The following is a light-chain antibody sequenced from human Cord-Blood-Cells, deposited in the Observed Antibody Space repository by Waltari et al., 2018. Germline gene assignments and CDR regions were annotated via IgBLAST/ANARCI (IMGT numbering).Light chain of an antibody. CDR2: EVS. CDR3: SSYAGSNNLV. Sequence: QSALTQPPSASGSPGQSVTISCTGTSRDVGGYNYVSWYQQHPGTAPKLMIYEVSKRPSGVPDRFSGSKAGSTASRTVSGLQAEDEADYYCSSYAGSNNLVFGGGTKLTVL. J-gene: IGLJ2*01. CDR1: SRDVGGYNY. V-gene: IGLV2-8*01.